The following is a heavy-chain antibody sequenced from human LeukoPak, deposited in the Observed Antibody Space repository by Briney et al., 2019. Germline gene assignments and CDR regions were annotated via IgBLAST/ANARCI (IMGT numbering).Heavy chain of an antibody. J-gene: IGHJ6*03. D-gene: IGHD6-19*01. Sequence: GASVKVSCKASGYSFTNFDINWVRQATGQGLEWMGWMNPNSGNKGYAQKFQGRVTMTMNTSITTAYMELSSLRSEDTAVYYCARGPQWRGDSYYMDVWGRRTTVTVPS. CDR2: MNPNSGNK. V-gene: IGHV1-8*01. CDR1: GYSFTNFD. CDR3: ARGPQWRGDSYYMDV.